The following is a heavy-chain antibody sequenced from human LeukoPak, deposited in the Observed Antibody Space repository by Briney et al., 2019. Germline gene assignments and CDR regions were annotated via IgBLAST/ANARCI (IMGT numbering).Heavy chain of an antibody. Sequence: PSETLSLTCTVSGGSISSSSYYWGWIRQPPGKGLEWIGSIYYSGSTYYNPSLKSRVTISVDTSKNQFSLKLSSVTAADTAVYYCARDRYVYSSFDYWGQGTLVTVSS. V-gene: IGHV4-39*07. J-gene: IGHJ4*02. D-gene: IGHD6-13*01. CDR2: IYYSGST. CDR1: GGSISSSSYY. CDR3: ARDRYVYSSFDY.